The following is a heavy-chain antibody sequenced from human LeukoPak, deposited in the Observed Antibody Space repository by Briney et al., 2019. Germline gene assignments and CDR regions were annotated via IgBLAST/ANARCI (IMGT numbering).Heavy chain of an antibody. Sequence: ASVKVSCKASGYTFTGYYMHWVRQAPGQGLEWMGWINPNSGGTNYAQKFQGRVTMTRDTSISTAYLQWSSLNASDTAIYFCARHRDCSNGNCYPDSWGQGTLVTVSS. J-gene: IGHJ4*02. CDR2: INPNSGGT. CDR1: GYTFTGYY. V-gene: IGHV1-2*02. CDR3: ARHRDCSNGNCYPDS. D-gene: IGHD2-15*01.